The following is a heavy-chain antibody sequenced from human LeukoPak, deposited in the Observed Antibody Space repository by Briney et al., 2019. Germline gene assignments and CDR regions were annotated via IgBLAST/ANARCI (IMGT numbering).Heavy chain of an antibody. D-gene: IGHD3-3*01. CDR2: ISYDGSNK. J-gene: IGHJ4*02. Sequence: GRSLRLSCAASGFTFSSYGMHWVRQAPGKGLEWVAVISYDGSNKYYADSVKGRFTISRDNSKNTLYLQMNSLRAEDTAVYYCARVGLRSTYYFDYWGQGTLVTVSS. CDR3: ARVGLRSTYYFDY. V-gene: IGHV3-30*19. CDR1: GFTFSSYG.